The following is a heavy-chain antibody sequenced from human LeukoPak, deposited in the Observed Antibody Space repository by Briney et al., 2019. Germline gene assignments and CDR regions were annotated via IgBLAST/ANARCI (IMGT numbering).Heavy chain of an antibody. Sequence: PGGSLRLSCAASGFTFSSYAMSWVRQAPGKGLEWVSAISGSGGSTYYADSVKGRFTISRDNSKNTLYLQMNSLRAEDTAVYYCAKLRITMVRGVSPDYFDYWGQGTLVTVSS. CDR2: ISGSGGST. D-gene: IGHD3-10*01. CDR3: AKLRITMVRGVSPDYFDY. J-gene: IGHJ4*02. V-gene: IGHV3-23*01. CDR1: GFTFSSYA.